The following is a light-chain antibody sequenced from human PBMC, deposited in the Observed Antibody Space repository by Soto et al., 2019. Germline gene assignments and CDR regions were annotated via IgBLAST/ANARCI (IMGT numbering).Light chain of an antibody. CDR2: GAS. J-gene: IGKJ1*01. CDR1: QSVSSNY. CDR3: QQYGRSPWT. Sequence: EIVLTQSPGTPSLSPGERATLSCRASQSVSSNYLAWYQQKPGQAPRLLIYGASSRATGIPDRFSGSGSGTDFTLTISRLEPEDFAVYYCQQYGRSPWTFGRGTKVEIK. V-gene: IGKV3-20*01.